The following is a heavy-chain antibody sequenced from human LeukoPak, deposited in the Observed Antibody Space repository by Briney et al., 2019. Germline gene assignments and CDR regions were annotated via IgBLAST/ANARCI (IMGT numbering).Heavy chain of an antibody. CDR3: ARGGQDYYDSSGYLDY. J-gene: IGHJ4*02. D-gene: IGHD3-22*01. V-gene: IGHV3-7*01. Sequence: GGSLRLSCAASGFTFSDYWMSWVRQAPGKGPEGVADMNEDGSRKYFVDSVRGRFSISGDNTENSLYLQMNSLRAEDTAVYYCARGGQDYYDSSGYLDYWGRGTLVTVSS. CDR1: GFTFSDYW. CDR2: MNEDGSRK.